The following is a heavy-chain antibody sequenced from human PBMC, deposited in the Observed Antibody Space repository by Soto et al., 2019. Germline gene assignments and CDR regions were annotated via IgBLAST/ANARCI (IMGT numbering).Heavy chain of an antibody. J-gene: IGHJ4*02. CDR1: GFTFSSYG. V-gene: IGHV3-30*18. CDR3: AKDPSIAVAGTGYFDY. Sequence: PGGSLRLSCAPSGFTFSSYGMYWVRQAPGKGLEWVAVISYDGSNKYYADSVKGRFTISRDNSKNTLYLQMNSLRAEDTAVYYCAKDPSIAVAGTGYFDYWGQGTLVTVSS. D-gene: IGHD6-19*01. CDR2: ISYDGSNK.